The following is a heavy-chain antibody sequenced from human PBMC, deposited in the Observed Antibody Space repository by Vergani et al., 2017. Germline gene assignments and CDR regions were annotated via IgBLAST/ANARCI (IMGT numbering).Heavy chain of an antibody. D-gene: IGHD2-15*01. CDR1: GFFFSDYY. V-gene: IGHV3-30*02. J-gene: IGHJ4*02. CDR3: AKEGGGYCSGGTCYPEY. Sequence: QVQPVESGGGLDKPGGSLRLFCTASGFFFSDYYMSWLRQAPGKGLELVASIRSDESRRYYGDSMEGPFTISRDNSKNSLYLQMKSLRPEDTAVYYCAKEGGGYCSGGTCYPEYWGQGTLVIVSS. CDR2: IRSDESRR.